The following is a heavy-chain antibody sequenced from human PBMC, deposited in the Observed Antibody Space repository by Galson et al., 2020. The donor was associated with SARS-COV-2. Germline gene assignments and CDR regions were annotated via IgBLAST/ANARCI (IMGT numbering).Heavy chain of an antibody. V-gene: IGHV2-26*01. D-gene: IGHD1-1*01. CDR1: GFSLSNARMG. J-gene: IGHJ4*02. CDR2: IFSNDEK. CDR3: ARLLWNDYSGVWFDY. Sequence: SGPTLVKPTETLTLTCTVSGFSLSNARMGVSWIRQPPGKALEWLAHIFSNDEKSYSTSLKSRLTISKDTSKSQVVLTMTNMDPVDTATYYCARLLWNDYSGVWFDYWGQGTLVTVSS.